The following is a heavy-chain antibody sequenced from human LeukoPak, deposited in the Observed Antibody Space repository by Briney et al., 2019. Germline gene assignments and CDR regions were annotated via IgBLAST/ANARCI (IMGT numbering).Heavy chain of an antibody. Sequence: PGGSLRLSCTASGFTFSSHAILWVRQAPGKGLASVAVISYDGSNKYYADSVKGRFTISRDNSKNTLHLQMNSLRAEDTAVYYCAKDRWLQGYFDYWGQGTLVTVSS. J-gene: IGHJ4*02. V-gene: IGHV3-30*04. D-gene: IGHD5-24*01. CDR3: AKDRWLQGYFDY. CDR2: ISYDGSNK. CDR1: GFTFSSHA.